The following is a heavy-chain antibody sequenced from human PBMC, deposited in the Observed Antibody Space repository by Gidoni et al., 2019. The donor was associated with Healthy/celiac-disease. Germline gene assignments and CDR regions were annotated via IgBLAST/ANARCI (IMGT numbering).Heavy chain of an antibody. CDR3: ASAEDILVVVAIDY. J-gene: IGHJ4*02. V-gene: IGHV3-30*04. CDR2: ISYDVSNT. CDR1: GCAFGSYA. D-gene: IGHD2-15*01. Sequence: QVQLVESGGGVVQPGRSLRIACAASGCAFGSYAMHWVRQAPGTGLEWVAVISYDVSNTYYADSVKGRFTISRDNSKNTLYLQMNSLRAEDTAVYYCASAEDILVVVAIDYWGQGTLVTVSS.